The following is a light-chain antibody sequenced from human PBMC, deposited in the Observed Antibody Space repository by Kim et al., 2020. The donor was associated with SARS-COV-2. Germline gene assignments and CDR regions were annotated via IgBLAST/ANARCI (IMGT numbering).Light chain of an antibody. V-gene: IGLV3-9*01. CDR2: RDS. CDR1: NIGRKN. CDR3: QVWDRSFYV. J-gene: IGLJ1*01. Sequence: VALGQTARITCGGNNIGRKNVHSYQQKPGQAPVLVIYRDSNRPSGIPERFSGSNSGNAATLIINTAQAADEADYFCQVWDRSFYVFGFGTKVTVL.